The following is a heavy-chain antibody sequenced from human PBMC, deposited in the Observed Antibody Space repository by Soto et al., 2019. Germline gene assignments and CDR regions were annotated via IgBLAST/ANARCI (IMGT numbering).Heavy chain of an antibody. V-gene: IGHV4-59*02. J-gene: IGHJ3*01. CDR3: ATLDTPFAFDV. D-gene: IGHD5-18*01. CDR1: GGPVSDHY. Sequence: PSETLSLTCTVSGGPVSDHYWSWLRQPPGKGLEWIAYMYYSGNTNYNPSLKSRVTMAVDTSKRQFSLKLRSVTAADTAVYYCATLDTPFAFDVWGQGAMVTVSS. CDR2: MYYSGNT.